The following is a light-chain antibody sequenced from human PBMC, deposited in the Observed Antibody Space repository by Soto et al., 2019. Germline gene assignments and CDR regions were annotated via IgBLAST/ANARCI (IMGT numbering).Light chain of an antibody. V-gene: IGKV1-9*01. J-gene: IGKJ4*01. CDR2: AAS. Sequence: DIQLTQSPSFLSASVGDRVNITCRASQGINDYLAWYQQKPGKAPKLLIYAASTLQSEVPSRFSGSASGTEFTLTISSLQPEDFATYYCQQFNTYPLTFGGGTKVEVK. CDR3: QQFNTYPLT. CDR1: QGINDY.